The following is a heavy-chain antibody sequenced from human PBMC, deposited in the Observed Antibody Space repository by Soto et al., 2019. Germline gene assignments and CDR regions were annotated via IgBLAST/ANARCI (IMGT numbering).Heavy chain of an antibody. D-gene: IGHD2-2*01. CDR2: IYHSGST. Sequence: PXETLSRNCAVSGGSISSGRYSWSWIRQPPGKGLEWIGYIYHSGSTYYNPSLKSRVTISVDRSKNQFSLKLSSVTAADTAVYYCDSYANTAFEIWGQGTMVTV. CDR1: GGSISSGRYS. CDR3: DSYANTAFEI. J-gene: IGHJ3*02. V-gene: IGHV4-30-2*01.